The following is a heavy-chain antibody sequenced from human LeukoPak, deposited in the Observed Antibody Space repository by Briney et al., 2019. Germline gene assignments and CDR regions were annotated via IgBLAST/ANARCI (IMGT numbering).Heavy chain of an antibody. Sequence: SGPTLFQPTPPLTLTCTFFGFSLSTRGVGVGWIRQPPAKALEWLALIYWDDAKRYSPSLKSRLTITKDTSKNQVVLTMTNMDPVDTATYYCAHRQPIYDAFDIWGQGTMVTVSS. CDR1: GFSLSTRGVG. CDR2: IYWDDAK. D-gene: IGHD5/OR15-5a*01. J-gene: IGHJ3*02. CDR3: AHRQPIYDAFDI. V-gene: IGHV2-5*02.